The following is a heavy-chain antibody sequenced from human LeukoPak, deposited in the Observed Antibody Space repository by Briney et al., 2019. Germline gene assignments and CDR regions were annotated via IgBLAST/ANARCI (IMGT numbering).Heavy chain of an antibody. CDR2: INPNSGGT. J-gene: IGHJ6*03. V-gene: IGHV1-2*02. Sequence: ASVKVSCKASGYTFTGYYMHWVRQAPGQGLEWMGWINPNSGGTNYAQKFQGRVTITADESTSTAYMELSSLRSEDTAVYYCARARGSWPTITPYYYYMDVWGKGTTVTVSS. D-gene: IGHD6-13*01. CDR3: ARARGSWPTITPYYYYMDV. CDR1: GYTFTGYY.